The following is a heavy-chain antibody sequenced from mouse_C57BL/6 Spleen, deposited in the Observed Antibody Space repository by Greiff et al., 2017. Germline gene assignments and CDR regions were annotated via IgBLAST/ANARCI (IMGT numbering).Heavy chain of an antibody. CDR1: GYTFTDYY. J-gene: IGHJ1*03. Sequence: VMLVESGAELVRPGASVKLSCKASGYTFTDYYINWVKQRPGQGLEWIARIYPGSGNTYYNEKFKGKATLTAEKSSSTAYMQLSSLTSEDSAVYFCARRGYFDVWGTGTTVTVSS. V-gene: IGHV1-76*01. CDR3: ARRGYFDV. CDR2: IYPGSGNT.